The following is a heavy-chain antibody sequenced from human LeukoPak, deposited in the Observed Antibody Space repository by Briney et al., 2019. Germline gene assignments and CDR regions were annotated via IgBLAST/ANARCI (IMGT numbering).Heavy chain of an antibody. CDR3: TKDRFDYDSSGYPYDV. J-gene: IGHJ3*01. D-gene: IGHD3-22*01. CDR1: GFTFTSFS. CDR2: ISDSSTDV. Sequence: GGSLRLSCAASGFTFTSFSMNWVRRAPGKGLEWVSSISDSSTDVYYADSVKGRFTISRDNAKNSLYLQMNSLRAEDTAVYYCTKDRFDYDSSGYPYDVWGQGTMVTVSS. V-gene: IGHV3-21*01.